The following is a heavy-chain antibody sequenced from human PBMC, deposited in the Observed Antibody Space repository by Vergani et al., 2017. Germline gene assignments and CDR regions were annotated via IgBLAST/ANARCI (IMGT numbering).Heavy chain of an antibody. CDR3: ARDPRDDILTGYYGNGMDV. CDR1: GGTVSSYT. V-gene: IGHV1-69*08. Sequence: QVQLVQSGAEVKKPGSSVKVSCKASGGTVSSYTISWVRQAPGQGLEWMGRIIPLLGIANYAQKFQGRVTITADKSTSTAYMELSSLRSEDTAVYYCARDPRDDILTGYYGNGMDVWGQGTTVTVSS. D-gene: IGHD3-9*01. J-gene: IGHJ6*02. CDR2: IIPLLGIA.